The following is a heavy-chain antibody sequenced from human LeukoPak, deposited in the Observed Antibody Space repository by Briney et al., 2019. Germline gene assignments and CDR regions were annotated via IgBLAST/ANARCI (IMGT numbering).Heavy chain of an antibody. Sequence: GGSLRLSCAASGFAFSSYAMSWVRQAPGRGLEWVSAISNSGGSRYYADYVKGRFTISRDNSKNTLYLQMNSLRAEDTAVYYCARVGGMTTINNAAFDIWGHGTMVTVSS. V-gene: IGHV3-23*01. D-gene: IGHD5-24*01. CDR3: ARVGGMTTINNAAFDI. J-gene: IGHJ3*02. CDR2: ISNSGGSR. CDR1: GFAFSSYA.